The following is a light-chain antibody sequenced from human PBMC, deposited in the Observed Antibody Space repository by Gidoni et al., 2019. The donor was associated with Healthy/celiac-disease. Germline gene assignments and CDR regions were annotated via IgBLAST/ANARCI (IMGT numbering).Light chain of an antibody. Sequence: DIQMTQSPSSLSASVGDRITITCQASQDINKYLNWYQQKPGKAPKVLIYDASKLETGVPSRFGGSGSGTNFSFTISSLQPEDIATYYCQQYDNLPLTFGGGTKVEIK. CDR3: QQYDNLPLT. CDR2: DAS. CDR1: QDINKY. V-gene: IGKV1-33*01. J-gene: IGKJ4*01.